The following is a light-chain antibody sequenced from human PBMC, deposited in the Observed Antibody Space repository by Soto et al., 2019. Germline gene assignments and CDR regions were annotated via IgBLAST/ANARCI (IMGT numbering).Light chain of an antibody. J-gene: IGKJ1*01. CDR2: GAS. V-gene: IGKV3-15*01. Sequence: EIVMTQSPATLSPSPGERATLSCRASQSVSSNLAWYQQKPGQAPRLLIYGASTRATDIPARFSGSGSGPEFTLTISSLQSEDFALYYCQQYNNWRTFGQGTKVEIK. CDR1: QSVSSN. CDR3: QQYNNWRT.